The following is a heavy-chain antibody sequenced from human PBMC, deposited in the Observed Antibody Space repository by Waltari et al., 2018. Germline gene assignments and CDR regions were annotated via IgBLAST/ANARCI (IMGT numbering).Heavy chain of an antibody. CDR1: GGPITMRNSF. J-gene: IGHJ5*02. CDR3: VRDRERVALLNWFDP. Sequence: RLQLQESGPGLLKPSETLSLTCTVPGGPITMRNSFWGWIRQPPGKGLEWIGSINHSGNTYYNPSLKNGVTISVDRSKNQFSLKVNSVTAADTAVYYCVRDRERVALLNWFDPWGQGTLVTVSS. CDR2: INHSGNT. D-gene: IGHD2-15*01. V-gene: IGHV4-39*06.